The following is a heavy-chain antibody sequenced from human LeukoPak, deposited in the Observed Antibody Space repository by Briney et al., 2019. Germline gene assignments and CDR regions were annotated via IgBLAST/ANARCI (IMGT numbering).Heavy chain of an antibody. CDR3: ARDPPSRGTRYFDY. D-gene: IGHD3-16*01. V-gene: IGHV3-21*01. J-gene: IGHJ4*02. CDR1: GFTFSSYS. CDR2: ISSTSTYI. Sequence: PGGSLRLSCAASGFTFSSYSMNWVRQAPGKGLEWVSSISSTSTYIDYVDSVKGRFTISRDNAKNSLYLQMDSLRAEDTAVYYCARDPPSRGTRYFDYWGQGTLVTVSS.